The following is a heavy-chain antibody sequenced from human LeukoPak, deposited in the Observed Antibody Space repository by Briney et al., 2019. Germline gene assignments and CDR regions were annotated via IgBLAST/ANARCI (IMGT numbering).Heavy chain of an antibody. D-gene: IGHD6-13*01. J-gene: IGHJ4*02. CDR1: GFTFDDYA. CDR2: ISWNSGSI. Sequence: GRSLRLSCAASGFTFDDYAMHWVRQAPGKGLEWVSGISWNSGSIGYADSVKGRFTISRDNAKNSLYLQMNNLRAEDTALYYCAKGSIELVNYYFDYWGQGTLVTVSS. CDR3: AKGSIELVNYYFDY. V-gene: IGHV3-9*01.